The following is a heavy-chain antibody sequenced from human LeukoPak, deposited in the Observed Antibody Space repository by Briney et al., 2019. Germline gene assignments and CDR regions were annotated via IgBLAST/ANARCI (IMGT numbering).Heavy chain of an antibody. CDR3: ARDKCSSTSCYFDY. CDR1: GYSISSGYY. CDR2: IYHSGST. V-gene: IGHV4-38-2*02. D-gene: IGHD2-2*01. J-gene: IGHJ4*02. Sequence: SETLSLTCTVSGYSISSGYYWGWIRQPPGKGLEWIGSIYHSGSTYYNPSLKSRVTISVDTSKNQFSLKLSSVTAADTAVYYCARDKCSSTSCYFDYWGQGTLVTVSS.